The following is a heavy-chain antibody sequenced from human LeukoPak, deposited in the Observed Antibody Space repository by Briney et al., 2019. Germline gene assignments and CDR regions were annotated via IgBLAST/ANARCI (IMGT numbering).Heavy chain of an antibody. D-gene: IGHD6-13*01. CDR3: LFLAAGGRGIY. Sequence: ASVKVSCKASGYTFTDYYMHWVRQAPGQGLEWMGWIDPNSGGTNYAQNFQGRVTMTKDTSISTAHMELSSLRSDDTAVYYCLFLAAGGRGIYWGQGTLVTVSS. J-gene: IGHJ4*02. CDR2: IDPNSGGT. CDR1: GYTFTDYY. V-gene: IGHV1-2*02.